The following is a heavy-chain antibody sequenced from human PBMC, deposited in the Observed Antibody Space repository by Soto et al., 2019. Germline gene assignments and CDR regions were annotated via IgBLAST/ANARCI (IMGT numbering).Heavy chain of an antibody. Sequence: ASVKVSCKASGYTFSTYAMHWVRQAPGQSLEWMGWVNGGTGQTKYSQRFQDRVTIARDASASTAYMELSSLRSEDTAVYYCARGKGMEENYYYYGLDIWGEGTTVTVSS. V-gene: IGHV1-3*01. CDR1: GYTFSTYA. CDR3: ARGKGMEENYYYYGLDI. CDR2: VNGGTGQT. D-gene: IGHD1-1*01. J-gene: IGHJ6*04.